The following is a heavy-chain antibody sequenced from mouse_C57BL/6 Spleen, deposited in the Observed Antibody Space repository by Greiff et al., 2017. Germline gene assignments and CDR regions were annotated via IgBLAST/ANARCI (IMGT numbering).Heavy chain of an antibody. J-gene: IGHJ4*01. D-gene: IGHD1-1*01. CDR2: IDPEDGET. V-gene: IGHV14-2*01. CDR1: GFNITDYY. CDR3: ARWYYGSSYDYAMDY. Sequence: VQLQQSGAELVKPGASVKLSCTASGFNITDYYMHWVKQRTEQGLAWIGRIDPEDGETKYAPKFQGKDTITADTSSNTAYLQLSSLTSEDTAVYYCARWYYGSSYDYAMDYWGQGTSVTVSS.